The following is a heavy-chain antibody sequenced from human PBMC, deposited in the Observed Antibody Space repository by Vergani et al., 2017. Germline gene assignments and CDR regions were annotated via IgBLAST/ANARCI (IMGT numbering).Heavy chain of an antibody. CDR1: GFTFSSYG. D-gene: IGHD1-14*01. CDR3: ARDLRLLYNRFDP. Sequence: QVQLVESGGGVVQPGRSLRLSCAASGFTFSSYGLHWVRQAPGKGFEWVAVTWYDGNNKQYADSVKGRFTISRDNSKSTMYLQMNSLRDEDTGVYYCARDLRLLYNRFDPWGQGTLVTVSS. V-gene: IGHV3-33*01. J-gene: IGHJ5*02. CDR2: TWYDGNNK.